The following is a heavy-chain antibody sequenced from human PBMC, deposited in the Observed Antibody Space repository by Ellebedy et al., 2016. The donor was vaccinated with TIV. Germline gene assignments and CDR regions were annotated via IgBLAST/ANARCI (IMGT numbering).Heavy chain of an antibody. CDR3: ARSRWLQPDYDY. CDR2: ISYDGSIK. J-gene: IGHJ4*02. V-gene: IGHV3-30-3*01. Sequence: GESLKISCAASGFTFSSFAMHWVRQAPGKGLQWVAAISYDGSIKYSADSVKGRFTISRDNSKNTLYLQMNSLRTEDTAMYFCARSRWLQPDYDYWGQGTLVTVSS. CDR1: GFTFSSFA. D-gene: IGHD5-24*01.